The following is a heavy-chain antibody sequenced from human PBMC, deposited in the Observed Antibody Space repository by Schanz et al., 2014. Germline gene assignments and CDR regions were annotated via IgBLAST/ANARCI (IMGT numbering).Heavy chain of an antibody. CDR3: ARVAPAATYLDS. CDR1: GFPFSRFS. D-gene: IGHD2-2*01. J-gene: IGHJ4*02. Sequence: EEQLVESGGGSLQPGGSLRLSCTASGFPFSRFSMIWVRQAPGKGLEWVSDISDSGDSTHYADSVKGRFTISRDNAKNSLFLQMNSLSAEDTAVYYCARVAPAATYLDSWGQGTLVTVSS. CDR2: ISDSGDST. V-gene: IGHV3-48*04.